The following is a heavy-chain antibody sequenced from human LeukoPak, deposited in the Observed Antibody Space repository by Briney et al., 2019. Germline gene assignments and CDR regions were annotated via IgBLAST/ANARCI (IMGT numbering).Heavy chain of an antibody. CDR2: ISAYNGNT. D-gene: IGHD3-3*01. J-gene: IGHJ6*02. Sequence: ASVKVSCKASGYTFTSYGISWVRQAPGQGLEWMGWISAYNGNTNYAQKLQGRVTMTTDTSTGTAYMELRSLRSDDTAVYYCARVLVLRFLEWADYYGMDVWGQGTTVTVSS. CDR1: GYTFTSYG. V-gene: IGHV1-18*01. CDR3: ARVLVLRFLEWADYYGMDV.